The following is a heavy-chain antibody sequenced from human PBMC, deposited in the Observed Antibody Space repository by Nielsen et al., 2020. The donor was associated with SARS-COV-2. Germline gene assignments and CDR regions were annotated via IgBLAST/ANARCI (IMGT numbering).Heavy chain of an antibody. D-gene: IGHD4-23*01. CDR1: GGSITSYY. Sequence: SETLSLTCTVPGGSITSYYWSWIRQPPGKGLEWIGYISYSGSTTYNPSLKSRVTISADTSKNNFSLNLSSVTAADTALYYCARFLRGNSARYLDYWGQGTLVTVSS. CDR3: ARFLRGNSARYLDY. J-gene: IGHJ4*02. CDR2: ISYSGST. V-gene: IGHV4-59*08.